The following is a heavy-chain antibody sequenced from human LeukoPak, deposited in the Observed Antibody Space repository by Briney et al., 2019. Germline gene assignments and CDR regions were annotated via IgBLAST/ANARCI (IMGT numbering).Heavy chain of an antibody. CDR3: AREWGELPDY. D-gene: IGHD1-26*01. Sequence: PGGSLRLSCAASGFTFSSYAMHWVRQAPGKGLEYVSAISSNGGSTYYANSVKGRFTISRDNSKNMLYLQMGSLRAEDMAVYYCAREWGELPDYWGQGTLVTVSS. CDR1: GFTFSSYA. V-gene: IGHV3-64*01. J-gene: IGHJ4*02. CDR2: ISSNGGST.